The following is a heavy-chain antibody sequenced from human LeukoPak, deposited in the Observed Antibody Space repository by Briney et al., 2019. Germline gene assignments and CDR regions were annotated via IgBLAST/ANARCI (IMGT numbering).Heavy chain of an antibody. V-gene: IGHV4-59*08. CDR3: ARHVDVDAFDI. J-gene: IGHJ3*02. CDR2: IYYSGST. D-gene: IGHD3-9*01. Sequence: PSETLSLTCTVSGGSISSYYWSWIRQPPGKGLEWIGYIYYSGSTNYNPSLKSRVTISVDTSKNQFSLKLSSVTAADTAVYYCARHVDVDAFDIWGQGTMVTVSS. CDR1: GGSISSYY.